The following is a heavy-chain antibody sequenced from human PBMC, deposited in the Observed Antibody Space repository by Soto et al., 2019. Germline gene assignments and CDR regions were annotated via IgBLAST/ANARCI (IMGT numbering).Heavy chain of an antibody. CDR3: ASTHYDYVWGSYRPLYYYGMDV. CDR2: IYPGDSDT. Sequence: GESLKISCKGSGYSFTIYWIGWVRQMPGKGLEWMGIIYPGDSDTRYSPSFQGQVTISADKSISTAYLQWSSLKASDTAMYYCASTHYDYVWGSYRPLYYYGMDVWGQGTTVTVSS. V-gene: IGHV5-51*01. J-gene: IGHJ6*02. CDR1: GYSFTIYW. D-gene: IGHD3-16*02.